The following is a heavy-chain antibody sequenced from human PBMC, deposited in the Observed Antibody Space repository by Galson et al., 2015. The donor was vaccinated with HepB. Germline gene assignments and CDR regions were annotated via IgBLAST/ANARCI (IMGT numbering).Heavy chain of an antibody. D-gene: IGHD6-13*01. V-gene: IGHV1-69*06. Sequence: SVKVSCKASGGTFSSYAISWVRQAPGQGLEWMGGIIPIFGTANYAQKFQGRVTITADKSTSTAYMELSSLRSEDTAVYYCARDLYSSSWFPFDYWGQGTLVTVSS. CDR3: ARDLYSSSWFPFDY. CDR1: GGTFSSYA. CDR2: IIPIFGTA. J-gene: IGHJ4*02.